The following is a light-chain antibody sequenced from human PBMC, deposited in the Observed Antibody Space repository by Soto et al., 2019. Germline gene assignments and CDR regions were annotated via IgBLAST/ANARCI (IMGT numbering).Light chain of an antibody. V-gene: IGLV2-14*01. CDR2: EVS. CDR1: SSDVGGYNF. J-gene: IGLJ1*01. Sequence: QSALTQPASVSGSPGQSITISCTGTSSDVGGYNFVSWYQQHPAKAPKLMIYEVSNRPSGVSNRFSGSKSGSTASLTISGLQAEDEADYYCSLYISGSTYVFGTGTKLTVL. CDR3: SLYISGSTYV.